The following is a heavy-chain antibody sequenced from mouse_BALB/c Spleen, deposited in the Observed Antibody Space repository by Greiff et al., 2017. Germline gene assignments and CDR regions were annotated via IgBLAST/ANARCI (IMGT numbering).Heavy chain of an antibody. Sequence: QVQLQQSGAELAKPGASVKMSCKASGYTFTSYWMHWVKQRPGQGLEWIGYINPSTGYTEYNQKFKDKATLTADKSSSTAYMQLSSLTSEDSAVYYCARLTVVPNGDYWGQGTTLTVSS. CDR1: GYTFTSYW. CDR2: INPSTGYT. CDR3: ARLTVVPNGDY. V-gene: IGHV1-7*01. D-gene: IGHD1-1*01. J-gene: IGHJ2*01.